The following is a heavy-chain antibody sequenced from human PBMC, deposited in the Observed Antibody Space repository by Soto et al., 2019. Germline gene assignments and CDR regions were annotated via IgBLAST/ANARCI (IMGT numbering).Heavy chain of an antibody. CDR2: INVGNGDT. V-gene: IGHV1-3*01. J-gene: IGHJ3*02. D-gene: IGHD3-3*01. Sequence: ASVKVSCKASGYAFTSNPIQWVRQAPGQSLEWVGWINVGNGDTRYSQKFQGRVTMTEDTSTDTAYMELSSLRSEDTAVYYCATDLKRGTTSFAFDIWGQGTMVTVSS. CDR3: ATDLKRGTTSFAFDI. CDR1: GYAFTSNP.